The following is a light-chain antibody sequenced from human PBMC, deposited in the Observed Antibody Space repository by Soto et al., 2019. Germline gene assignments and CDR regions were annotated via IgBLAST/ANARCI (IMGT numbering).Light chain of an antibody. CDR1: RSDIGDSNF. V-gene: IGLV2-14*01. J-gene: IGLJ1*01. Sequence: QSVLTQPASVSGSPGQSVTISCTGPRSDIGDSNFISWYQHSPGKAPRLLIYQVNNRPSGVSGRFSGSKAGNTASLTISGLLDDDDADYVCASFRSGTTLVCGSGTKVTGL. CDR2: QVN. CDR3: ASFRSGTTLV.